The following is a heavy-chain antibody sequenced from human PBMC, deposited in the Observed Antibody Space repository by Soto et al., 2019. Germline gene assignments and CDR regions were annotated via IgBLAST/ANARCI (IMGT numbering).Heavy chain of an antibody. V-gene: IGHV1-69*02. Sequence: QVQLVQSGAEVKKPGSSVKVSCKASGGTFSSYTISWVRQAPGQGLEWMGRIIPILGIANYAQKFQGRVTITADKSTSTAYMELSSLRAEDTAVYYCARGYSNRPWGFAYFDYWGQGTLVTVSS. D-gene: IGHD4-4*01. CDR1: GGTFSSYT. J-gene: IGHJ4*02. CDR2: IIPILGIA. CDR3: ARGYSNRPWGFAYFDY.